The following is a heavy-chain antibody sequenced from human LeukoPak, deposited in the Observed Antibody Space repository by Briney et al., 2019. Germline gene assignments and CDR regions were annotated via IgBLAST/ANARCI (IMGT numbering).Heavy chain of an antibody. D-gene: IGHD6-19*01. CDR2: IVVGSGNT. CDR1: GFTFTSSA. CDR3: AVYSSGYGMEFDP. V-gene: IGHV1-58*01. J-gene: IGHJ5*02. Sequence: SVKVSCKASGFTFTSSAVQWVRQARGQRLEWIGWIVVGSGNTNYPQKFQEKVTITRDMSTSTAYMELSSLRSEDTAVYYCAVYSSGYGMEFDPWGQGTLVTVSS.